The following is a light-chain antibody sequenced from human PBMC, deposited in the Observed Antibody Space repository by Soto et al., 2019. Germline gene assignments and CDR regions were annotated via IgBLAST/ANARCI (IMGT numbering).Light chain of an antibody. Sequence: EIGLTQSPGALSLSPAERATLSCRASQSVSSSYLAWYQQKPGQAPRLLIYGASSRATGIPSRFSGSGSGTEFTLTISSLNSEDFAVYYCQQYDNWPRTFGQGTKVDI. CDR1: QSVSSSY. CDR2: GAS. CDR3: QQYDNWPRT. V-gene: IGKV3-20*01. J-gene: IGKJ1*01.